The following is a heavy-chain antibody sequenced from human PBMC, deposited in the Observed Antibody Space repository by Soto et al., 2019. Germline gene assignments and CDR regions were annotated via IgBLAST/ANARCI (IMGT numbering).Heavy chain of an antibody. CDR3: VRDRTKTLRDWFDP. V-gene: IGHV4-4*07. CDR2: IYATGTT. D-gene: IGHD1-1*01. Sequence: SETLSLTCTVSGASISGFYWSWIRKSAGKGLEWIGRIYATGTTDYNPSLKSRVMMSVDTSKKQFSLKLRSVTAADTAVYYCVRDRTKTLRDWFDPWGQG. J-gene: IGHJ5*02. CDR1: GASISGFY.